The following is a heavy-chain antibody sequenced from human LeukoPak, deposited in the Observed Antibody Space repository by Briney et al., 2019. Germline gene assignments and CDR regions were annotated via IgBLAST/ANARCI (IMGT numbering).Heavy chain of an antibody. J-gene: IGHJ6*02. CDR1: GYTFTSYG. D-gene: IGHD2-2*02. Sequence: ASVKASCKASGYTFTSYGISWVRQAPGQGLEWMGWISAYNGNTNYAQKLQGRVTMTRDTSTSTVYMELSSLRSEDTAVYYCATPGYCSSTSCYTRANYYYYGMDVWGQGTTVTVSS. CDR3: ATPGYCSSTSCYTRANYYYYGMDV. V-gene: IGHV1-18*01. CDR2: ISAYNGNT.